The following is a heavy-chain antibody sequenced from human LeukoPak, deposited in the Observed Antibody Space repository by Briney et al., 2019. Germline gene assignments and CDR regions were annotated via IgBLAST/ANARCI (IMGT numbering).Heavy chain of an antibody. CDR1: GGTFSSYA. CDR3: ARVGIAAAGRPFDY. V-gene: IGHV1-69*05. CDR2: IIPIFGTA. Sequence: SVKVSCKASGGTFSSYAISWVRQAPGQGLEWMGGIIPIFGTANYAQKFQGRVTTTTDESTSTVYMELSSLRSEDTAVYYCARVGIAAAGRPFDYWGQGTLVTVSS. D-gene: IGHD6-13*01. J-gene: IGHJ4*02.